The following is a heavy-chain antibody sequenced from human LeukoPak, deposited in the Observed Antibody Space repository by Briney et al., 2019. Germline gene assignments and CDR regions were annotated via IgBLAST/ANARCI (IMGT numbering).Heavy chain of an antibody. J-gene: IGHJ3*02. CDR3: ARDGGFLDAFGFGDI. D-gene: IGHD3/OR15-3a*01. CDR2: IYSTGSS. CDR1: GGSISSYY. V-gene: IGHV4-4*07. Sequence: SETLSLTCTVSGGSISSYYWSWIRRPAGKGLEWIGRIYSTGSSAYNPSLKSRVTMSVDTSNNQFSLKLSSLTAADTAVYYCARDGGFLDAFGFGDIWGQGTLVTVSS.